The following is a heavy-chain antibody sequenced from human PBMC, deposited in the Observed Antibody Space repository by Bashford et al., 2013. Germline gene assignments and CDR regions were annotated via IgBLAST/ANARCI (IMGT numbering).Heavy chain of an antibody. J-gene: IGHJ6*03. D-gene: IGHD2-2*01. CDR1: GGTFSSYA. V-gene: IGHV1-69*01. CDR2: IIPIFGTA. Sequence: KASGGTFSSYAISWVRQAPGQGLEWMGGIIPIFGTANYAQKFQGRVTITADESTSTAYMELSSLRSEDTAVYYCARSCTSCPYYYYYMDVWGKGTTVTVSS. CDR3: ARSCTSCPYYYYYMDV.